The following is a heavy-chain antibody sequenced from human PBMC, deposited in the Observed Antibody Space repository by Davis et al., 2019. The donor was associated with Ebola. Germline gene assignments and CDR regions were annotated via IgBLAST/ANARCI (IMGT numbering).Heavy chain of an antibody. J-gene: IGHJ5*02. D-gene: IGHD6-13*01. CDR1: GGSISSSSYY. Sequence: PSETLSLPCTVSGGSISSSSYYWGWIRQPPEKGLEWVGTMSYSGRTYYNPSLKSRLNISVGTSQNQFSLKVTSVTAADTAVYYCAKLKGAADLNWFDLWGQGTLVTVSS. V-gene: IGHV4-39*01. CDR2: MSYSGRT. CDR3: AKLKGAADLNWFDL.